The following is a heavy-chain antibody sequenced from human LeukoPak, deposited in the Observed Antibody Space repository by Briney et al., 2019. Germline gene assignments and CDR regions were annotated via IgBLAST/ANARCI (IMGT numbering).Heavy chain of an antibody. D-gene: IGHD3-10*01. J-gene: IGHJ4*02. V-gene: IGHV1-69*13. Sequence: SVKVSCKASGGTFSSYAISWVRQAPGQGLEWMGGIIPIFGTANYAQKFQGRVTITADGSTSTAYMELSSLRSEDTAVYYCARDEGDSRWFGELYHYWGQGTLVTVSS. CDR1: GGTFSSYA. CDR2: IIPIFGTA. CDR3: ARDEGDSRWFGELYHY.